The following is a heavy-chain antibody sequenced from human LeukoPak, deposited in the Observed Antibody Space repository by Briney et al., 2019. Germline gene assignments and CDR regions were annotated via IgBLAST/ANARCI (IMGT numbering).Heavy chain of an antibody. CDR2: IYPSDSDT. CDR1: GYSFTSYW. J-gene: IGHJ4*02. D-gene: IGHD2-15*01. V-gene: IGHV5-51*01. CDR3: AMCSGGSCYLNYFDY. Sequence: GESLKISCKGSGYSFTSYWIGWVRQMPGKGLEWMGIIYPSDSDTRYSPSFQGQVTTSADMSISIAFLQWSSLKASDTAMYYYAMCSGGSCYLNYFDYWGQGTLVTVSS.